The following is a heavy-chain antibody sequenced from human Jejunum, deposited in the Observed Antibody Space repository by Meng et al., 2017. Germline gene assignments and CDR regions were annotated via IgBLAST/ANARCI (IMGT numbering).Heavy chain of an antibody. Sequence: GESLKISCAASGFTFKTYAMHWVRQTPGKGPEWVAIISYDGSNKYYADSVKGRFTISRDNSKNTLYLQMNSLKTEDTAVYYCARNPPYISSSFFFDYWGQGTLVTVSS. CDR3: ARNPPYISSSFFFDY. J-gene: IGHJ4*02. CDR1: GFTFKTYA. CDR2: ISYDGSNK. D-gene: IGHD6-13*01. V-gene: IGHV3-30*04.